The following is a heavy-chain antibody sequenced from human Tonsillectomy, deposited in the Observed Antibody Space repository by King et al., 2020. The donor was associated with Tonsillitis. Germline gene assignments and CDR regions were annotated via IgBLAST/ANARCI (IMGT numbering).Heavy chain of an antibody. CDR3: AKAMVVTGLLDS. D-gene: IGHD2-21*02. CDR2: VRNSGGVT. Sequence: VQLVESGGGLVQPGGSLRLSCAASGFSLSGYARSWVRQAPGKGLEWVSGVRNSGGVTYYADSVQGRFTISRDNSKNTLYLQMNSLRAEDTALYYCAKAMVVTGLLDSWGQGTLVTVSS. V-gene: IGHV3-23*04. CDR1: GFSLSGYA. J-gene: IGHJ4*02.